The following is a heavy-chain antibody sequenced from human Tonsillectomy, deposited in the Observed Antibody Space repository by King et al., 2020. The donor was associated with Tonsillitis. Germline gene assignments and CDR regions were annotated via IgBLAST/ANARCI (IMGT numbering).Heavy chain of an antibody. Sequence: VQLVESGGGLVKPGGSLRLSCAASGFPFSSYTMNWVRQAPGKGLEWVANLNSGITSIYYADSVSGRFTISRDNAKNSVFLQMNSLKGEDTAMYYCARSHDYGDYGDYGMDVWGQGTTVIVSS. D-gene: IGHD4-17*01. CDR3: ARSHDYGDYGDYGMDV. V-gene: IGHV3-21*01. J-gene: IGHJ6*02. CDR2: LNSGITSI. CDR1: GFPFSSYT.